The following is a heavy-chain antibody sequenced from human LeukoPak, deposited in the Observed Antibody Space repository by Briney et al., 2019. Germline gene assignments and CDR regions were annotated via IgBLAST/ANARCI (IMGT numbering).Heavy chain of an antibody. J-gene: IGHJ4*02. V-gene: IGHV3-30-3*01. CDR2: ISYDGSNK. Sequence: GRSLRLSCAASGFTFSSYAMHWVRQAPGKGLEWVAVISYDGSNKYYADSVKGRFTISRDNSKNTLYLQMNSLRAEDTAVYYCARDRQFLADYYGSGSYDYWGQGTLVTVSS. CDR1: GFTFSSYA. D-gene: IGHD3-10*01. CDR3: ARDRQFLADYYGSGSYDY.